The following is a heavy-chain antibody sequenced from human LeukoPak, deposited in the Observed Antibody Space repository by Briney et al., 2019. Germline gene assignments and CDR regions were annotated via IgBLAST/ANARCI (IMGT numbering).Heavy chain of an antibody. CDR2: ISAGGGYT. V-gene: IGHV3-23*01. D-gene: IGHD6-19*01. Sequence: GGSPRLSCAASGFTFSTYAMTWVRQAPGEGLEWVSAISAGGGYTFYADSVKGRFTISRDNSKNTLYLQMNSLRAEDTAVYYCAKDGTSGSGWPYFDYWGQGTLVTVSS. CDR1: GFTFSTYA. CDR3: AKDGTSGSGWPYFDY. J-gene: IGHJ4*02.